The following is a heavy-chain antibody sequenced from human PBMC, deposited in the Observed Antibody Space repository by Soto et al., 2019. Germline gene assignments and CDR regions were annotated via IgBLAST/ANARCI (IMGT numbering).Heavy chain of an antibody. CDR2: ISGSGGST. V-gene: IGHV3-23*01. Sequence: EVQLLESGGGLVQPGGSLRLSCAASGFTFSSYAMSWVRQAPGKGLEWVSAISGSGGSTYYSDSVKGRFTIYRDNSKYTLYLQMNSLRAEDTAVYYWANQTRTPLDPGMVNFDYWGQGTLVTVSS. J-gene: IGHJ4*02. CDR3: ANQTRTPLDPGMVNFDY. CDR1: GFTFSSYA. D-gene: IGHD5-18*01.